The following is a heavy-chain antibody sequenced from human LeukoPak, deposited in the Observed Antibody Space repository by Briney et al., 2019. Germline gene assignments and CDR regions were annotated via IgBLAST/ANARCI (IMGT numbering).Heavy chain of an antibody. CDR1: GFTFSSYG. CDR2: ISYDGNNK. D-gene: IGHD1-26*01. CDR3: IRGTVGAPGNDY. J-gene: IGHJ4*02. Sequence: GGSLRLSCAASGFTFSSYGMHWVRQAPGKGLEWVAVISYDGNNKFYTDSVKGRFTISRDNSKNTLYLQMSSLRAEDTAVYYCIRGTVGAPGNDYWGQGTLVTVSS. V-gene: IGHV3-30*03.